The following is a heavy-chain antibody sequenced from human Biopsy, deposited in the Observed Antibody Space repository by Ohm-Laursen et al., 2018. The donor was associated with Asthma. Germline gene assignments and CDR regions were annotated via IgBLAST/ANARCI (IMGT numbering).Heavy chain of an antibody. V-gene: IGHV3-30*03. J-gene: IGHJ4*02. CDR2: ISFDGSTK. Sequence: RSLRLSCTASGFVFSQCGMHWVRQGPGKGLEWVALISFDGSTKYFADSVKGRFTISRDNSKNTLYLQMNSLRAEDTAVYYCARAISSSWWAVEYWGQGTLVTVSS. CDR3: ARAISSSWWAVEY. D-gene: IGHD6-6*01. CDR1: GFVFSQCG.